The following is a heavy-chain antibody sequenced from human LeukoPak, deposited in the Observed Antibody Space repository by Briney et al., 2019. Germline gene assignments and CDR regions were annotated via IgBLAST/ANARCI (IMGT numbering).Heavy chain of an antibody. Sequence: QTGGSLRLSCAVSGFTVSSNYMSWVRQAPGKGLEWVSDIYSGGSTYYADSVKGRFTISRDNSKNTVYLQMNSLRAEDTAVYYCARDTPDYDILTGYRYYYGMDVWGQGTTVTVSS. V-gene: IGHV3-66*01. CDR1: GFTVSSNY. J-gene: IGHJ6*02. CDR2: IYSGGST. D-gene: IGHD3-9*01. CDR3: ARDTPDYDILTGYRYYYGMDV.